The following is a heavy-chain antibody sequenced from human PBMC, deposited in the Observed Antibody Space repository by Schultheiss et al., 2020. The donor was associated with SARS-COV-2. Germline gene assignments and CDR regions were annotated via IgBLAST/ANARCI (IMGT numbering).Heavy chain of an antibody. CDR1: GFTFSSYG. CDR3: ARGRRYSYGFSDY. V-gene: IGHV3-30*03. D-gene: IGHD5-18*01. J-gene: IGHJ4*02. Sequence: SLKISCAASGFTFSSYGMHWVRQAPGKGLEWVAVISFDGSNKYYGDSVKGRFTISRDNSKNTLYLQMGSLRAEDMAVYYCARGRRYSYGFSDYWGQGTLVTVSS. CDR2: ISFDGSNK.